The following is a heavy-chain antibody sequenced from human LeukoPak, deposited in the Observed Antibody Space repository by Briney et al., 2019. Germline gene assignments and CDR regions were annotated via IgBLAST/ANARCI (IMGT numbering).Heavy chain of an antibody. CDR1: GGSISSSSYY. CDR3: AAPYGYSYGYVDY. J-gene: IGHJ4*02. CDR2: IYYSGST. Sequence: SKTLSLTCTVSGGSISSSSYYWGWIRQPPGKGLEWVGSIYYSGSTYYNPSLKSRVTISVDTSKNQFSLKLSSVTAADTAMHYCAAPYGYSYGYVDYWGQGTLVTVSS. V-gene: IGHV4-39*01. D-gene: IGHD5-18*01.